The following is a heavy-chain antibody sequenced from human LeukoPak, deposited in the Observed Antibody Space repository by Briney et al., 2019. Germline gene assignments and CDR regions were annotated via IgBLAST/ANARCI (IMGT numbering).Heavy chain of an antibody. V-gene: IGHV4-34*01. D-gene: IGHD6-13*01. CDR3: ARHSSSWYYFDY. Sequence: SETLSLTCAVFGGSFSGYYWSWIRQSPEKGLEWIGEMSHTGVTNYNPSLKSRVTVSVGTSKKQFSLNLRSVTAADTSIYYCARHSSSWYYFDYWGQGTLVTVSS. CDR2: MSHTGVT. CDR1: GGSFSGYY. J-gene: IGHJ4*02.